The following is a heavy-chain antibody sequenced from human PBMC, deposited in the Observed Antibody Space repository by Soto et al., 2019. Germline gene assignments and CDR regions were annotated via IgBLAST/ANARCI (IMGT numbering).Heavy chain of an antibody. CDR2: ISYDGSNK. V-gene: IGHV3-30-3*01. J-gene: IGHJ4*02. D-gene: IGHD5-18*01. CDR1: GFTFSSYA. Sequence: QVQLVESGGGVVQPGRSLRLSCAASGFTFSSYAMHWVRQAPGKGLEWVAVISYDGSNKYYADSVKGRFTISRDNSKNTLYLQMNRLIAEDTAVYYCARDRGYSYGYFDYWGQGTLVTVSS. CDR3: ARDRGYSYGYFDY.